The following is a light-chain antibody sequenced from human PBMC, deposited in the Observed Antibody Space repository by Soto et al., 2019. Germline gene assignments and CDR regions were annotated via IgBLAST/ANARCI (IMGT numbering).Light chain of an antibody. Sequence: QSALTQPPSVSAAPGQKVTISCSASSSKIGNNYVSWYQHLPGTAPKLLIYDNNKRPSGIPDRFSGSKSGTSATLGITGLQTGDEADYYCGTWDSSLSAHVFGTGTKLTVL. V-gene: IGLV1-51*01. J-gene: IGLJ1*01. CDR3: GTWDSSLSAHV. CDR2: DNN. CDR1: SSKIGNNY.